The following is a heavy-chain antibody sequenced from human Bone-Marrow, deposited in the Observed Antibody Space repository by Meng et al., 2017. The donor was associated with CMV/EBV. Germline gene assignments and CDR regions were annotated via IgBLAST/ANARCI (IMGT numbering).Heavy chain of an antibody. CDR2: ITWDSSNT. Sequence: GESLKISCAASGFTFSSYAMSWVRQAPGKGLEWVSLITWDSSNTVYADSVKGRFTISRDNSKDSLYLQMNSLRAEDTAFYYCAKDIDGYMSFDYWGQGTLVTVSS. V-gene: IGHV3-43*02. D-gene: IGHD5-24*01. CDR3: AKDIDGYMSFDY. CDR1: GFTFSSYA. J-gene: IGHJ4*02.